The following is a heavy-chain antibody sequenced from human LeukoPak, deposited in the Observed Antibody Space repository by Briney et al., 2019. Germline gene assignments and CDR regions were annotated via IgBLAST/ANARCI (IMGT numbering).Heavy chain of an antibody. J-gene: IGHJ6*02. CDR1: GFTVSSNY. D-gene: IGHD3-22*01. CDR3: ARDQTYYYDSSGYYSWYYGMDV. Sequence: PGGSLRLSCAASGFTVSSNYMSWVRQAPGKGLEWVSVIYSGGSTYYADSVKGRFTISRDNSKNTLYLQMNSLRAEDTAVYYCARDQTYYYDSSGYYSWYYGMDVWGQGTTVTVSS. CDR2: IYSGGST. V-gene: IGHV3-53*01.